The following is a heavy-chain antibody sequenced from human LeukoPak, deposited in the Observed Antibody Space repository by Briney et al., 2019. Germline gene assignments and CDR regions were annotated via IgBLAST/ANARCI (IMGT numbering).Heavy chain of an antibody. J-gene: IGHJ4*02. D-gene: IGHD3-10*01. CDR2: TYYRSKWYN. CDR1: GDSVSSNSAA. Sequence: SQTLSLTCAISGDSVSSNSAAWNWIRQYPSRGLDWLGSTYYRSKWYNDYAVSVKSRITINPDTSKNQFSLQLNSVTPEDTAVYYCARGLWFGDYYFDCWGQGTLVTVSS. V-gene: IGHV6-1*01. CDR3: ARGLWFGDYYFDC.